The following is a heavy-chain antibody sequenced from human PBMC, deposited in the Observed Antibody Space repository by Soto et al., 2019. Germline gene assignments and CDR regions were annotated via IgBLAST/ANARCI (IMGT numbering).Heavy chain of an antibody. CDR3: YYYDSSGYGYKKFDP. CDR1: GFTFDIYA. J-gene: IGHJ5*02. CDR2: ISGSGGRK. Sequence: LRLSCAASGFTFDIYAMSWVRQAPGKGLEWVSTISGSGGRKNYADSVKGRFAISRDNSKNTLYLQMNSLRAEDTDVYYCYYYDSSGYGYKKFDPWGQRTPVTVSS. D-gene: IGHD3-22*01. V-gene: IGHV3-23*01.